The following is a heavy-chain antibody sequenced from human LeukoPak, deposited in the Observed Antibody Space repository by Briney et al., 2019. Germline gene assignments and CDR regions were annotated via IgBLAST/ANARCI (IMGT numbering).Heavy chain of an antibody. J-gene: IGHJ4*02. CDR1: GFIFSSYA. Sequence: GGSLRLSCAASGFIFSSYAMSWVRQAPGKGLEWVSTISGSGENTYYADSVKGRFTISRDNAKNSLYLQMNSLRAEDTAVYYCASRPPHGDFLVFDYWGQGTLVTVSS. V-gene: IGHV3-23*01. CDR2: ISGSGENT. CDR3: ASRPPHGDFLVFDY. D-gene: IGHD2-21*01.